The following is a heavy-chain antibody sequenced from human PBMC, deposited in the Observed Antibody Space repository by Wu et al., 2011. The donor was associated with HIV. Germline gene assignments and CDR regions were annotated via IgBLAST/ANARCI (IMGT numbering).Heavy chain of an antibody. Sequence: QVQLVQSGAEVKRPGASVKVSCKASGYTFSSSDINWVRQAPGQGLEWVGWMNPNTGNTGYGEKFQGRVTISTNTSISIAYMEVRSLRSEDTALYYCVRVSYYYDGSGYNDAFDIWGQGT. CDR3: VRVSYYYDGSGYNDAFDI. CDR2: MNPNTGNT. J-gene: IGHJ3*02. D-gene: IGHD3-22*01. V-gene: IGHV1-8*03. CDR1: GYTFSSSD.